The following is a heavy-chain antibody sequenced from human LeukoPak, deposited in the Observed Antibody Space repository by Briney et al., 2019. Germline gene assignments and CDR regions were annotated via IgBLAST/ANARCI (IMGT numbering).Heavy chain of an antibody. J-gene: IGHJ4*02. V-gene: IGHV4-34*01. CDR2: INHSGST. CDR3: ARVARYFDWLLDYFDY. Sequence: SETLSLTCAVYGGSFSGYYWSWIRQPPGKGLEWIGEINHSGSTNYNPSLKSRVTISVDTSKNQFSLKLSSVTAADTAVYYCARVARYFDWLLDYFDYWGQGTLVTVSS. CDR1: GGSFSGYY. D-gene: IGHD3-9*01.